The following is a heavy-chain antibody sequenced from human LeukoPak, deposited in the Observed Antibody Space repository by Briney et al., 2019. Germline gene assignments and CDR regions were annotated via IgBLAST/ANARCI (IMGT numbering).Heavy chain of an antibody. CDR2: IYYSGST. D-gene: IGHD6-13*01. CDR3: ARVWSSSWFDY. CDR1: GGSMSSSSYY. V-gene: IGHV4-39*07. Sequence: SETLSLTCTVSGGSMSSSSYYWGWIRQPPGKGLEWIGNIYYSGSTNYNPSLKSRVTISVDTSKNQFSLKLSSVTAADTAVYYCARVWSSSWFDYWGQGTLVTVSS. J-gene: IGHJ4*02.